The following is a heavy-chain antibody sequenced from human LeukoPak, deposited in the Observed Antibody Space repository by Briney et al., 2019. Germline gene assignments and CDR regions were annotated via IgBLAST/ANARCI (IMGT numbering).Heavy chain of an antibody. D-gene: IGHD3-16*01. CDR2: IFTSGST. J-gene: IGHJ4*02. CDR3: ARGDYDIFDY. CDR1: GRSISSGSYV. V-gene: IGHV4-61*02. Sequence: TSETLSLTCTVSGRSISSGSYVWSWIRQPAGKGLEWIGRIFTSGSTNYHPSLRSRVTISVDTSKNQFSLNLSSVTAADTAVYYCARGDYDIFDYWGQGTLVTVSS.